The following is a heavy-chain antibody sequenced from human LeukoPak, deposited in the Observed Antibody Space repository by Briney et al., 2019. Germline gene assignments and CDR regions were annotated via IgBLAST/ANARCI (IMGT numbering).Heavy chain of an antibody. CDR3: AREAEQWLVRRRGGNYYYYMDV. CDR2: IYYTGST. V-gene: IGHV4-39*07. CDR1: GGSISSSNYY. D-gene: IGHD6-19*01. J-gene: IGHJ6*03. Sequence: SETLSLTCTVSGGSISSSNYYWGWIRQPPGKGLEWSGSIYYTGSTYYNPSLKSRVTISVDTSKNQFSLKLSSVTAADTAVYYCAREAEQWLVRRRGGNYYYYMDVWGEGTTVTISS.